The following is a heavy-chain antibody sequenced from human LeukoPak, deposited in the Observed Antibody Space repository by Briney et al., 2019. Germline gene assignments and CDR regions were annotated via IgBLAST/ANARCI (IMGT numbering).Heavy chain of an antibody. Sequence: PGGSLRLSCSASGFTFSSYWMGWVRQAPGKGLEWVANMKQDGSEKYYVDSVKGRFTISRDNAEKSLYLQMNSLRVEDTAVYYCARDDGMRTVDYWGQGTLVTVSS. CDR3: ARDDGMRTVDY. CDR2: MKQDGSEK. V-gene: IGHV3-7*01. CDR1: GFTFSSYW. D-gene: IGHD1-14*01. J-gene: IGHJ4*02.